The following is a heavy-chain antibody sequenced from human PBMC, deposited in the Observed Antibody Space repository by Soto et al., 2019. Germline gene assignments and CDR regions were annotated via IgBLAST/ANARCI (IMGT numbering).Heavy chain of an antibody. CDR2: IDPSDSQT. CDR3: ARQIYDSDTGPNFQYYFDS. D-gene: IGHD3-22*01. Sequence: PGECLKISCKGSGYSFAGYWITWVRQKPGKGLEWMGRIDPSDSQTYYSPSFRGHVTISVTKSITTVFLQWSSLRASDTAMYYCARQIYDSDTGPNFQYYFDSWGQGTPVTVS. CDR1: GYSFAGYW. V-gene: IGHV5-10-1*01. J-gene: IGHJ4*02.